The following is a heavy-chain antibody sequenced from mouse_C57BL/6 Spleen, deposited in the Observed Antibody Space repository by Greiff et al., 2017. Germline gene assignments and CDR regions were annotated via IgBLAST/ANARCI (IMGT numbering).Heavy chain of an antibody. CDR2: IDPATGGT. J-gene: IGHJ4*01. D-gene: IGHD2-1*01. CDR3: TNGPMYYGNYDAMDY. Sequence: QVKLQQSGAELARPGASVTLSCKASGYTFTDYEMHWVKQTPVHGLEWIGAIDPATGGTAYNQKFKGKAILTAEKSSSTAYMELRSLTSEDSAVYYGTNGPMYYGNYDAMDYWGQGTSVTVSS. CDR1: GYTFTDYE. V-gene: IGHV1-15*01.